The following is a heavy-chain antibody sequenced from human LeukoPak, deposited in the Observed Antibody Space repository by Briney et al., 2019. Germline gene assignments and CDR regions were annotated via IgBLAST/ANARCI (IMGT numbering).Heavy chain of an antibody. J-gene: IGHJ4*02. D-gene: IGHD3-10*01. CDR3: AKVAKYYYGSETYYFFEH. CDR2: ISSSSSYI. Sequence: GGSLRLSCAASVFTFSSYTMNWVRQAPGKGLEWLSSISSSSSYIYYADSVKGRFTISRDNAKNSLYLQMNSLRVEDTAVYYCAKVAKYYYGSETYYFFEHWGQGTPVTASS. V-gene: IGHV3-21*01. CDR1: VFTFSSYT.